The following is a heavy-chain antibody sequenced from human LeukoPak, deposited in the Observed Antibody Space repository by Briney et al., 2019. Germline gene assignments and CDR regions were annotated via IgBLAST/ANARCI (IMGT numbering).Heavy chain of an antibody. J-gene: IGHJ4*02. CDR2: LYLGWSYT. D-gene: IGHD6-19*01. Sequence: GESLKISWKGSGYSFTRYCYGWVRPGPGKGLGWVGILYLGWSYTIYRPSLQGPVTISEDKSISTAYLPWSSLKASDTAMYYCARLHRYAGGWHGGDYWGQGTLVTVSS. CDR3: ARLHRYAGGWHGGDY. CDR1: GYSFTRYC. V-gene: IGHV5-51*01.